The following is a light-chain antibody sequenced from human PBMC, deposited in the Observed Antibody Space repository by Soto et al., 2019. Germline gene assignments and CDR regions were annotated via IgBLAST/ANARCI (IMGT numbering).Light chain of an antibody. CDR1: QSVTSTY. V-gene: IGKV3-20*01. J-gene: IGKJ2*03. CDR2: GGS. Sequence: EIVLTQSPVTLSLSPGERATLSCRASQSVTSTYLAWDQQKPGQSPRLIIYGGSTRASGFPDRFSGGGSGTDFTLTISRLEPEDSAVYYCHCQQFDSSRVYSFGQGTKLEI. CDR3: QQFDSSRVYS.